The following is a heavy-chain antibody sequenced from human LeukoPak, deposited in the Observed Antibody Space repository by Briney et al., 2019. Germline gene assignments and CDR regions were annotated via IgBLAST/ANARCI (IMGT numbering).Heavy chain of an antibody. Sequence: SVKVSCKASGGTFSSYAISWVRQAPGQGLEWMGGIIPIFGTANYAQKFQGRVTITTDESTSTAYMELSSLRSEDTAVYYCARDRITMVRGVIGWFDPWGQGTLVTVSP. D-gene: IGHD3-10*01. CDR1: GGTFSSYA. CDR3: ARDRITMVRGVIGWFDP. J-gene: IGHJ5*02. CDR2: IIPIFGTA. V-gene: IGHV1-69*05.